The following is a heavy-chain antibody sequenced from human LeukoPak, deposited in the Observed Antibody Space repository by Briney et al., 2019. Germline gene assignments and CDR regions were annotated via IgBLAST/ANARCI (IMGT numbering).Heavy chain of an antibody. CDR2: INHSGTN. CDR1: GWTFSGYY. CDR3: ARAPTMEWLSTYMYV. D-gene: IGHD3-3*01. Sequence: SESLSLSCAAYGWTFSGYYWNWIRQPPGKGLEWIGDINHSGTNDYNPEITRRVTISRYSSRNELSLPLSSVAAAVTAVYYCARAPTMEWLSTYMYVCGKGTAVTVSS. J-gene: IGHJ6*03. V-gene: IGHV4-34*01.